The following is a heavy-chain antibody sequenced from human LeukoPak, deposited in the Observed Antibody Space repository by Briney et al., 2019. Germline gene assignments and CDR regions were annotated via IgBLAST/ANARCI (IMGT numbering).Heavy chain of an antibody. CDR1: VGSLGGYY. D-gene: IGHD2-15*01. J-gene: IGHJ6*03. CDR2: MYATEST. Sequence: SETLSLTCAVYVGSLGGYYWAWLRQPPGKGLEWSGEMYATESTNHNPSLKSRPTMSVDTTKNQISLKLTSMTAADTAVYFCARGRSPMWVRGGSGWGGYYYMDVWGRGTTVTVSS. CDR3: ARGRSPMWVRGGSGWGGYYYMDV. V-gene: IGHV4-34*04.